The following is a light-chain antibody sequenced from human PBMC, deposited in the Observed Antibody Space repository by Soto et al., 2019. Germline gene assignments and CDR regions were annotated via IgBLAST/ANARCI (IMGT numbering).Light chain of an antibody. CDR3: QQRGDLEGFT. J-gene: IGKJ3*01. Sequence: EIVLTQSPATLSLSPGERATLSCRASQSVSTYLAWYQQKPGQAPRLLIYDASNRATGIPARFSGSGSGTDFTPTISSLEPEDFAVYYCQQRGDLEGFTFGPGTKVDIK. CDR1: QSVSTY. CDR2: DAS. V-gene: IGKV3-11*01.